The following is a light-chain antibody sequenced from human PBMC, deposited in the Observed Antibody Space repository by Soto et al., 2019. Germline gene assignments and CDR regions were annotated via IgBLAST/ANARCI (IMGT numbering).Light chain of an antibody. V-gene: IGKV1-39*01. Sequence: DIQMTQSPSSLSASVGDRVTITCRASQSISNSLNWYQQKQGEAPKLLIYAATSLQSGVPSRFSGSGSETDFTLTINSLQPEDFATYYGQQSYSVSYTFGQGTNLEIK. CDR2: AAT. CDR3: QQSYSVSYT. J-gene: IGKJ2*01. CDR1: QSISNS.